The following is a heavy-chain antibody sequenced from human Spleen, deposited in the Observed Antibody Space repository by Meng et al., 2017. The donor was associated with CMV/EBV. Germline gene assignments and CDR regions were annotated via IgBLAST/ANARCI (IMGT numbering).Heavy chain of an antibody. V-gene: IGHV3-30*04. Sequence: SGLTFSRHAMHWVRQAPGKGLEWVAVISYDGTNKFSVDSVKGRFTISRDDSKNTVYLQMTSLRAEDTAVYYCARDPSDGYDAGYFDYWGQGTLVTVSS. D-gene: IGHD5-12*01. CDR1: GLTFSRHA. CDR3: ARDPSDGYDAGYFDY. J-gene: IGHJ4*02. CDR2: ISYDGTNK.